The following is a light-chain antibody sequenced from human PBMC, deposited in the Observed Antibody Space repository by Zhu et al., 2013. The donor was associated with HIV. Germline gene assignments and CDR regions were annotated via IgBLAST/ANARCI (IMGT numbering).Light chain of an antibody. CDR2: DVT. CDR1: SSDVGGYNY. V-gene: IGLV2-11*01. Sequence: QSALTQPRSVSGSPGQSVTVSCTGTSSDVGGYNYVSWYQRHPGKAPKVVIYDVTKRPSGVPDRFSGSKSGNTASLTISGLQADDEADYYCSSYAGRSSYVFGTGTYVTVL. J-gene: IGLJ1*01. CDR3: SSYAGRSSYV.